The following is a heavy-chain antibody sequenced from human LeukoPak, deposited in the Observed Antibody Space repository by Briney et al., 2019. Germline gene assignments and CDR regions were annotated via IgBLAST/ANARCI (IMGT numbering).Heavy chain of an antibody. D-gene: IGHD3-10*01. CDR3: ARDLPSYYFDSGNMFDP. CDR2: IYSSGRT. CDR1: GGSISNFY. J-gene: IGHJ5*02. Sequence: SETLSLTCTVSGGSISNFYWSWIRQPAGKGLEWIGRIYSSGRTNYNSSLKSRVAMSIDTSNNQFSLKLSSVTAAGTAVYYCARDLPSYYFDSGNMFDPWGQGTLVTVSS. V-gene: IGHV4-4*07.